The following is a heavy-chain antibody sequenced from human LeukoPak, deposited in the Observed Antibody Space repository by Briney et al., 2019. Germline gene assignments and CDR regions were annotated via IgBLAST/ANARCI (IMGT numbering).Heavy chain of an antibody. Sequence: GGSLRLSCAASGFTFGNAWMSWVRQAPGKGLEWVGRIKSKTDGGTTDYAAPVKGRFTISRDDSKNTLYLQMNSLKTEDTAVYYCTTHYEQNAFDYWGQGTLVTVSS. V-gene: IGHV3-15*01. CDR1: GFTFGNAW. CDR2: IKSKTDGGTT. J-gene: IGHJ4*02. CDR3: TTHYEQNAFDY. D-gene: IGHD3-3*01.